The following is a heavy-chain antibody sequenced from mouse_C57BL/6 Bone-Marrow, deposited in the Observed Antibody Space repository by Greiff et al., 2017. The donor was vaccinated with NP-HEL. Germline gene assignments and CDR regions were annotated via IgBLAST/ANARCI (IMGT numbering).Heavy chain of an antibody. J-gene: IGHJ3*01. Sequence: EVQLQQSGPELVKPGASVKISCKASGYTFTDYYMNWVKQSHGKSLEWIGDINPNNGGTSYNQKFKGKATLTVDKSSSTAYMELSSLTSEDSAVYYGAYIIAWFAYWGQVALVTVSA. CDR3: AYIIAWFAY. CDR1: GYTFTDYY. CDR2: INPNNGGT. V-gene: IGHV1-26*01. D-gene: IGHD1-1*01.